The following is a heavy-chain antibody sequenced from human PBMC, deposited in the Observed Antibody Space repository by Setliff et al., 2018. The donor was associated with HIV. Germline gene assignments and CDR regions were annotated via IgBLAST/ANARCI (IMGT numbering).Heavy chain of an antibody. CDR2: INAGNGDT. CDR3: ARGGPFLPFYFNF. Sequence: ASVKVSCKASGYTFTSYGISWVRQAPGQGLEWMGWINAGNGDTRYSQKFQGRIYITRDTSATTVYMELSRLRSEGTGLYYCARGGPFLPFYFNFWGQGTLVTVSS. CDR1: GYTFTSYG. V-gene: IGHV1-18*01. D-gene: IGHD3-16*01. J-gene: IGHJ4*02.